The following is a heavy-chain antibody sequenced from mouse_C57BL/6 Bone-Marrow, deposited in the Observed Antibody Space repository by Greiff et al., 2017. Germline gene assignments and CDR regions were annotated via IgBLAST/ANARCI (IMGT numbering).Heavy chain of an antibody. CDR1: GYAFSGSW. CDR2: IYPEDGGT. CDR3: ASDFCSKACKAMDD. D-gene: IGHD1-1*01. V-gene: IGHV1-82*01. J-gene: IGHJ4*01. Sequence: QVQLQQSGPELVKPGASVKISCKASGYAFSGSWMNWVKQSPGKGLEWIGRIYPEDGGTNYNRKFKGKATLTAAKSSSTAYMQLRSLTSEDSAVSFGASDFCSKACKAMDDWGQGTTVTVSS.